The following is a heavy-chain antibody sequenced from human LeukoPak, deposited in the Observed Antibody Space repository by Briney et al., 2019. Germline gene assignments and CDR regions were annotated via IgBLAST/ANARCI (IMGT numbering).Heavy chain of an antibody. CDR1: GGSFSGYY. D-gene: IGHD3-10*01. V-gene: IGHV4-59*08. J-gene: IGHJ4*02. CDR2: IYYSGST. Sequence: SETLSPTCAVYGGSFSGYYWTWIRQPPGNGLEWIGSIYYSGSTNYNPSLKSRVSTSVDTSKNQFSLKLSSVTAADTAVYYCARQLGGSGSYSYFDYWGQGILVTVSS. CDR3: ARQLGGSGSYSYFDY.